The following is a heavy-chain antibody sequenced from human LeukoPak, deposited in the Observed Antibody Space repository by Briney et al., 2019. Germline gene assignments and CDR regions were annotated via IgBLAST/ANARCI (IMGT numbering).Heavy chain of an antibody. CDR2: FNNVDETI. CDR1: GFTFSSYS. Sequence: GGSLRLSCAASGFTFSSYSMNWVRQAPGKGPEWVSYFNNVDETIQYADSVKGRFTISRDNSKTTLFLQMNSLRGEDTAAYYCARETRSSQAPYFFDFWGQGTLVTVSS. J-gene: IGHJ4*02. D-gene: IGHD6-13*01. V-gene: IGHV3-48*01. CDR3: ARETRSSQAPYFFDF.